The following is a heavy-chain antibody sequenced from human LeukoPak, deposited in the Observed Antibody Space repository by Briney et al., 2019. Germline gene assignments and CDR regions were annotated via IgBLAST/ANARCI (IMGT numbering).Heavy chain of an antibody. CDR2: ISYDGSNR. D-gene: IGHD2-15*01. J-gene: IGHJ5*02. Sequence: HPGGSLRLSCAASGFTFSSYAMSWVRQAPGKGLEWVAVISYDGSNRYYADSVKGRFTISRDNAKNSLYLQMNSLRAEDTAVYYCARVPPPYSAGDWFDPWGQGTLVTVSS. CDR3: ARVPPPYSAGDWFDP. V-gene: IGHV3-30*03. CDR1: GFTFSSYA.